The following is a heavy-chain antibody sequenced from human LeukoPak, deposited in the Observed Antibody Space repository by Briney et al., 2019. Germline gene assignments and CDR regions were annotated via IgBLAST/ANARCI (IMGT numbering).Heavy chain of an antibody. Sequence: PGGSLRLSCAASGFTFSSYGMHWVRQAPGKGLEWVAFIRYDGSNKYYADSVKGRFTISRDNSKNTLYLQMNSLRAEDTAVYYCASPEHPNSYGKKTYNWYFDLWGRGTLVTVSS. V-gene: IGHV3-30*02. CDR2: IRYDGSNK. D-gene: IGHD5-18*01. CDR3: ASPEHPNSYGKKTYNWYFDL. CDR1: GFTFSSYG. J-gene: IGHJ2*01.